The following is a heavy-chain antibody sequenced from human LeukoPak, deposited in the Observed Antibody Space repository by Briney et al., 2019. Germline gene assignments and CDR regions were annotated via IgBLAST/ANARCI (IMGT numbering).Heavy chain of an antibody. J-gene: IGHJ4*02. Sequence: PGTSLRLSCAASGFTFSSYGMHWVRQAPGKGLEWVAVISYDGSNKYYADSVKGRFTISRDNSKNTLYLQMNSLRAEDTAVYYCAKDRSLVFDYWGQGTLVTVSS. CDR3: AKDRSLVFDY. CDR1: GFTFSSYG. V-gene: IGHV3-30*18. CDR2: ISYDGSNK.